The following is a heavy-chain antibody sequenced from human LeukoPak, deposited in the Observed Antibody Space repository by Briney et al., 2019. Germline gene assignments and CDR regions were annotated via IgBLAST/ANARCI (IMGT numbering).Heavy chain of an antibody. J-gene: IGHJ4*02. V-gene: IGHV3-53*01. D-gene: IGHD6-13*01. CDR1: GFTVSSNH. CDR3: ARSKWQQLVPFDY. Sequence: GGSLRLSCAASGFTVSSNHMSWVRQASGEGLEWVSVIYSGGSTYYADSVKGRFTISRDNSKNTQFLQMNSLRVEDTAVYYCARSKWQQLVPFDYWGQGTQVTVSS. CDR2: IYSGGST.